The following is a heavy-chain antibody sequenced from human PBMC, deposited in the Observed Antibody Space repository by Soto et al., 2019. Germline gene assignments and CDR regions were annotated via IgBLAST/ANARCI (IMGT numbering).Heavy chain of an antibody. CDR3: AKGRSRIAARLYYFDY. CDR1: GFTFSSYG. D-gene: IGHD6-6*01. V-gene: IGHV3-30*18. Sequence: GGSLRLSCAASGFTFSSYGMHWVRQAPGKGLEWVAVISYDGSNKYYADSVKGRFTISRDNSKNTLYLQMNSLRAEDTAVYYCAKGRSRIAARLYYFDYWGQGTLVTVS. J-gene: IGHJ4*02. CDR2: ISYDGSNK.